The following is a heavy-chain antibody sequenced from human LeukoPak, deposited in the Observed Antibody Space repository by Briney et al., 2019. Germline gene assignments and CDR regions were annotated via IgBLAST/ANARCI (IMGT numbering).Heavy chain of an antibody. CDR1: GFTFSSYA. V-gene: IGHV3-23*01. CDR2: ISGSGGST. D-gene: IGHD6-19*01. Sequence: GGSLGLSCAASGFTFSSYAMSWVRQAPGKGLEWVSAISGSGGSTYYADSVKGRFTISRDNSKNTLYLQMNSLRAEDTAVYYCAKDGQQWLVTGYFDYWGQGTLVTVSS. J-gene: IGHJ4*02. CDR3: AKDGQQWLVTGYFDY.